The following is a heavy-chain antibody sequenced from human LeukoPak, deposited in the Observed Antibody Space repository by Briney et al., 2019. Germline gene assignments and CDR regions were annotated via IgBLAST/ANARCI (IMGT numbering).Heavy chain of an antibody. Sequence: SVKVSCKASGGTFSSYAISWVRQAPGQGLEWMGGIIPIFGTPNYAQKFQGRVTITTDESTNTAYMELSSLRSEDTAAYYCARAGSTSDFWSGYRLFDYWGQGTLVTVSS. V-gene: IGHV1-69*05. J-gene: IGHJ4*02. CDR1: GGTFSSYA. CDR2: IIPIFGTP. D-gene: IGHD3-3*01. CDR3: ARAGSTSDFWSGYRLFDY.